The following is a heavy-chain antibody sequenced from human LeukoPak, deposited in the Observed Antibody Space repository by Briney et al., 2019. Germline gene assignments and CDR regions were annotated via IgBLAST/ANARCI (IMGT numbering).Heavy chain of an antibody. Sequence: SETLSLTCAVYGGSFSDYYWSWIRQSPGKGLEWIGEINHSGSTKYNPSLKSRVTTSVDTSKNHFSLKLSSVTAADTAVYYCARGWGSIVVVPGARGRVYYFDYWGQGTLVTVSS. CDR3: ARGWGSIVVVPGARGRVYYFDY. D-gene: IGHD2-2*01. CDR2: INHSGST. CDR1: GGSFSDYY. V-gene: IGHV4-34*01. J-gene: IGHJ4*02.